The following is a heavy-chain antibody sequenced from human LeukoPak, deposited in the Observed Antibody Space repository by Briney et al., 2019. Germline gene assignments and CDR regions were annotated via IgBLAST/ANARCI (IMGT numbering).Heavy chain of an antibody. V-gene: IGHV4-59*11. D-gene: IGHD1-7*01. Sequence: SETLSLTCTVSGGSISSHYWSWIRQPPGKGLEWIGYIYYSGSTNYNPSLKSRVTISVDTSKNQFPLKLSSVTAADTAVYYCARGDWNYEGYFDYWGQGTLVTVSS. CDR1: GGSISSHY. CDR3: ARGDWNYEGYFDY. CDR2: IYYSGST. J-gene: IGHJ4*02.